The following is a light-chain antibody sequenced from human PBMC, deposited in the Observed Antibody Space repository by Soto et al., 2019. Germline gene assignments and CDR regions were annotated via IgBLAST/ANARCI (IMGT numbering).Light chain of an antibody. CDR3: ASFTTISTRV. CDR2: EVN. Sequence: SVLTQPASVSGSPGQSITVSCTGSSSDIGAYNYVSWYQQHPGKAPKVIIYEVNNRPSGVSNRFSGSKSGNTASLTISGLQAEDEADYYCASFTTISTRVFGTGTKV. V-gene: IGLV2-14*03. J-gene: IGLJ1*01. CDR1: SSDIGAYNY.